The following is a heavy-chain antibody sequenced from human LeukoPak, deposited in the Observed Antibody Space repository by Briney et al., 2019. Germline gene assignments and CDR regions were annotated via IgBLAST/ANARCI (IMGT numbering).Heavy chain of an antibody. Sequence: PSETLSLTCTVSGGSISSYYWSWIRQPPGKGLEWIGEINHSGSTNYNPSLKSRVTISVDTSKNQFSLKLGSVTAADTAVYYCARGTGGSGSYQDYWGQGTLVTVSS. CDR2: INHSGST. V-gene: IGHV4-34*01. CDR1: GGSISSYY. D-gene: IGHD3-10*01. J-gene: IGHJ4*02. CDR3: ARGTGGSGSYQDY.